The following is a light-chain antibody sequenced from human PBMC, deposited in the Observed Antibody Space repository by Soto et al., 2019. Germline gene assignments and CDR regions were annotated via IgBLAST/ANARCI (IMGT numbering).Light chain of an antibody. Sequence: DIQMTQSPSSLSAFVGDTVTITCRASQSIGKFLHWYQQKPGRAPDLLIHAASSLQSGAPSRFSGSGSGTDFTLTIASLQPEDSAVYYCQQSDRAPLTFGGGTKVEVK. CDR2: AAS. CDR1: QSIGKF. CDR3: QQSDRAPLT. J-gene: IGKJ4*01. V-gene: IGKV1-39*01.